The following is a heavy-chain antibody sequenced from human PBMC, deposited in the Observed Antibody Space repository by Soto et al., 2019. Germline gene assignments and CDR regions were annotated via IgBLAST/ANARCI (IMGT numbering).Heavy chain of an antibody. J-gene: IGHJ4*02. CDR2: IYPGDSDT. V-gene: IGHV5-51*01. CDR3: ARYCSGGSCYRPSYQFDY. Sequence: PGESLKISCKGSGYSFSSYWIGWVRQMPGQGPEWMGIIYPGDSDTRYSPSFQGQVTISADKSISTAYLQWSSLKASGTAMYYCARYCSGGSCYRPSYQFDYWGRGTLVTVSS. CDR1: GYSFSSYW. D-gene: IGHD2-15*01.